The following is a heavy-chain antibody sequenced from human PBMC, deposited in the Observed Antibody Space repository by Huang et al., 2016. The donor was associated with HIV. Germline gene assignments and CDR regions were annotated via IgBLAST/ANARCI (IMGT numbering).Heavy chain of an antibody. V-gene: IGHV4-39*02. CDR2: VYFLGNT. CDR1: GTSMTSGTFY. Sequence: QLRESGPGLVTPSETLSLTCSASGTSMTSGTFYWGWFRQPPGRGLEWIGSVYFLGNTYYNPARKGRVTISRDKANKQYSMRLTSVTAADTAVYFCAREVRSVDTDRPDGYYYRGLDVWGQGTTVIVSS. D-gene: IGHD2-2*03. J-gene: IGHJ6*02. CDR3: AREVRSVDTDRPDGYYYRGLDV.